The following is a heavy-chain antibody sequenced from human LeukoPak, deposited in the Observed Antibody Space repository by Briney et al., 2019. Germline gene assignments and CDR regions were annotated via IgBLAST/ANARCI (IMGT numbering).Heavy chain of an antibody. Sequence: GGYLRLSCAASGFTFSSYAMSWVRQAPGKGLECISGFSGSGGSTYYADSVKGRFTISRDNSKNTLYLQMNSLRVEDTAVYYCTRDPRNLDYWGQGTLVTVSS. V-gene: IGHV3-23*01. CDR2: FSGSGGST. CDR1: GFTFSSYA. J-gene: IGHJ4*02. CDR3: TRDPRNLDY. D-gene: IGHD1-14*01.